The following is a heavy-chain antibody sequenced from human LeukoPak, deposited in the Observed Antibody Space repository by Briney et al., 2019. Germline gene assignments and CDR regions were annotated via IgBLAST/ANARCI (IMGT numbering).Heavy chain of an antibody. D-gene: IGHD3-22*01. Sequence: PGGSLRLSCAASGFTFSTHAMHWVRQAPGKGLKWVAVISYDGSRKYYAASVKGRFTISRDNSKNTLYLQVNSLRTEDTALYYCARDTYYSDSDGYYYNLDYWGQGTLVTVSS. CDR2: ISYDGSRK. V-gene: IGHV3-30-3*01. J-gene: IGHJ4*02. CDR3: ARDTYYSDSDGYYYNLDY. CDR1: GFTFSTHA.